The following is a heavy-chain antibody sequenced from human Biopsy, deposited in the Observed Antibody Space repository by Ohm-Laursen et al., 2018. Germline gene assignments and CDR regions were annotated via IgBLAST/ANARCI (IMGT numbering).Heavy chain of an antibody. Sequence: SLSLSCAASGFTFGDYYMSWIRQAPGKGLEWLSYISGSGVTKMYADSVKGRFTVSRDNAKNSLYLEMNNLTVGDTAVYYCATDGAGSYNENWGQGTPVSVSS. D-gene: IGHD3-10*01. CDR2: ISGSGVTK. CDR1: GFTFGDYY. V-gene: IGHV3-11*01. J-gene: IGHJ4*02. CDR3: ATDGAGSYNEN.